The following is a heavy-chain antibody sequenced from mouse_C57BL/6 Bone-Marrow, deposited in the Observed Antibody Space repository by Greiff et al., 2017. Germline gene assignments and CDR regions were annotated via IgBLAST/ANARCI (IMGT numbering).Heavy chain of an antibody. CDR1: GFTFSDYG. CDR3: ARLGGPGAMGY. D-gene: IGHD4-1*01. V-gene: IGHV5-17*01. J-gene: IGHJ4*01. Sequence: EVMLVESGGGLVKPGGSLKLSCAASGFTFSDYGMHWVRQAPEKGLEWVAYISSGSSTIYYADTVKGRFTISRDNAKNTLCLQMTSLRSEDTAMYYCARLGGPGAMGYWGQGTSVTVSS. CDR2: ISSGSSTI.